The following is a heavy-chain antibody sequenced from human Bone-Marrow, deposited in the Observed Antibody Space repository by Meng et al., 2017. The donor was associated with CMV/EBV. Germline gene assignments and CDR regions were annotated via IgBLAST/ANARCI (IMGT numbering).Heavy chain of an antibody. CDR3: ASRRY. J-gene: IGHJ4*02. CDR1: GGSFSGYY. CDR2: INHSGST. Sequence: GSLRLSCAVYGGSFSGYYWSWIRPPPGKGLEWIGEINHSGSTNYNPSLKSRVTISVDTTKNQFSLKLSSVTAADTAVYYGASRRYWGQGTLVTVSS. V-gene: IGHV4-34*01.